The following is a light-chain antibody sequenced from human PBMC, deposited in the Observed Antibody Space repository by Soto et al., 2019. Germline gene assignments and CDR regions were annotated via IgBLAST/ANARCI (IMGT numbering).Light chain of an antibody. J-gene: IGKJ3*01. V-gene: IGKV3-20*01. CDR2: GAS. CDR1: QSVSSSY. Sequence: EIVLTQSPGTLSLSPGERGTLSCRASQSVSSSYLAWYQQKPGQAPRLLIYGASSRATGIPERFSGSGSGTNFTLTISILAPADFAIYYCQQYRNSPPEFTFGPGNKVDIK. CDR3: QQYRNSPPEFT.